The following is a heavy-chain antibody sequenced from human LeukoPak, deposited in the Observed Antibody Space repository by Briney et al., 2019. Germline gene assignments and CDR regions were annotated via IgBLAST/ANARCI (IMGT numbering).Heavy chain of an antibody. D-gene: IGHD6-19*01. V-gene: IGHV3-23*01. CDR2: ISSSGDSA. CDR1: GFTFSDYY. CDR3: VKDPYSSGWYGGNAFDL. J-gene: IGHJ3*01. Sequence: GGSLRLSCAASGFTFSDYYMSWIRQAPGKRLEWVSAISSSGDSAYYADPVKGRFTISRDNSKKTLYLQMNSLRVEDTAVYHCVKDPYSSGWYGGNAFDLWGQGTMVTVSS.